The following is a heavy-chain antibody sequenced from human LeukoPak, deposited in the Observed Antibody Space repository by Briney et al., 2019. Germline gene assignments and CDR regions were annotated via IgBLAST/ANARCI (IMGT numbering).Heavy chain of an antibody. CDR1: GDSISSRTHY. Sequence: SGTLSLTCTVSGDSISSRTHYWGWIRQSPGKGLEWIASIYYSGDTYYNPSLKSRVTISVDTTKNHFSLKLTSVTASDTAVYYCARSIGMLYTVGGFDPWGQGALVTVSS. J-gene: IGHJ5*02. V-gene: IGHV4-39*02. CDR2: IYYSGDT. D-gene: IGHD2-8*01. CDR3: ARSIGMLYTVGGFDP.